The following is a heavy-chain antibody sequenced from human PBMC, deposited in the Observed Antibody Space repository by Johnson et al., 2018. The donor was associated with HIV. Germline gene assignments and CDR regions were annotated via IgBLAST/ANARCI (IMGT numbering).Heavy chain of an antibody. CDR1: GFTFSSYG. CDR2: ISYDGSNK. CDR3: AKSIAAAGTNAFDI. D-gene: IGHD6-13*01. J-gene: IGHJ3*02. V-gene: IGHV3-30*18. Sequence: VQLVESGGGVVQPGRSLRLSCAASGFTFSSYGMHWVRQAPGKGLEWVAVISYDGSNKYYADSVKGRFTISRDNSKNKLYLQMNSLRAEDTAVYYCAKSIAAAGTNAFDIWGQGTMVTVSS.